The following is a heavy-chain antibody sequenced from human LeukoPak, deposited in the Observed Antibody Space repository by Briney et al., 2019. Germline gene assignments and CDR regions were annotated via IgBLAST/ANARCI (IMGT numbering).Heavy chain of an antibody. CDR1: GFSFISYG. CDR2: ISGYNGNT. Sequence: ASVKVSCKASGFSFISYGISWVRQAPGQGLEWMGWISGYNGNTNYAQKLRGRVTMTRDTSTNTAYMELRSLRSDDTAVYYCARFSFYDYHMDVWGKGTTVSASS. J-gene: IGHJ6*03. CDR3: ARFSFYDYHMDV. V-gene: IGHV1-18*01. D-gene: IGHD2/OR15-2a*01.